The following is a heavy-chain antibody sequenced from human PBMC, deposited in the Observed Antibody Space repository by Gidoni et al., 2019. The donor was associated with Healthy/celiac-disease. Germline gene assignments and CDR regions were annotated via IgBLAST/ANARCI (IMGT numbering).Heavy chain of an antibody. D-gene: IGHD2-2*01. CDR3: TTPAEDIVVVPAATGLSF. V-gene: IGHV3-15*01. CDR1: GFTFSNAW. Sequence: EVQLVESGGGLVKPGGSLRLSCAASGFTFSNAWMSWVRQAPGKGLEWVGRIKSKTDGGTTDYAAPVKGRFTISRDDSKNTLYLQMNSLKTEDTAVYYCTTPAEDIVVVPAATGLSFWGQGTLVTVSS. J-gene: IGHJ4*02. CDR2: IKSKTDGGTT.